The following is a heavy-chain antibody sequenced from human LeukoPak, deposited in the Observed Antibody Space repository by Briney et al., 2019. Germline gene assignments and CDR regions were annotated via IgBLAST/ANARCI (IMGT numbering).Heavy chain of an antibody. CDR3: AREVGFGELLETDY. Sequence: PGGSLRLSCAASGFTFDDYGMSWVRQAPGKGLEWVSGIKWNGGSTGYADSVKGRFTISRDNAKNSLYLQMNSLRAEDTAVYYCAREVGFGELLETDYWGQGTLVTVSS. D-gene: IGHD3-10*01. CDR1: GFTFDDYG. J-gene: IGHJ4*02. CDR2: IKWNGGST. V-gene: IGHV3-20*04.